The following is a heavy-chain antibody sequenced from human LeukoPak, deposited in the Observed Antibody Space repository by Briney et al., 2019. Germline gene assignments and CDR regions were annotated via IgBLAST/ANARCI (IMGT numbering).Heavy chain of an antibody. V-gene: IGHV3-23*01. CDR2: ISGSGGST. CDR3: AKDTFPDYCDSKGSFDY. Sequence: GGTLRLSCAASGFTFSSYGMSWVRQAPGKGLEWVSAISGSGGSTYYADSVKGRFTISRDNSKNTLYLQMNGLRAEDTAVYYCAKDTFPDYCDSKGSFDYWGQGTLVTVSP. J-gene: IGHJ4*02. CDR1: GFTFSSYG. D-gene: IGHD3-22*01.